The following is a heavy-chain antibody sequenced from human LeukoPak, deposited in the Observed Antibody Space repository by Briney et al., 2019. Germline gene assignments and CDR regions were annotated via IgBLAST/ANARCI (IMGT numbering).Heavy chain of an antibody. CDR3: ARLKDLWFGP. V-gene: IGHV4-59*11. CDR1: VGSISSHY. CDR2: ISYSGGT. J-gene: IGHJ5*02. D-gene: IGHD2-15*01. Sequence: SETLSLTCTVSVGSISSHYWSWIRQTPGKGLEWIGYISYSGGTNYNPSLKSRVTISVDTSKSQFSLKLTSVTAAATAVYYCARLKDLWFGPWGQGTLVTVSS.